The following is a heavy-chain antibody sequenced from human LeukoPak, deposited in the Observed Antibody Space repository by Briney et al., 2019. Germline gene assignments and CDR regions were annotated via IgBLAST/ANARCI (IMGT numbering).Heavy chain of an antibody. V-gene: IGHV4-59*06. CDR2: IYYSGST. Sequence: NPSETLSLTCTASGGSISSYYWSWTRQPPGKGLEWIGYIYYSGSTYYNPSLKSRVTISVDTSKNQFSLKLSSVTAADTAVYYCARVAATFYYYMDAWGKGTTVTVSS. CDR3: ARVAATFYYYMDA. D-gene: IGHD2-15*01. J-gene: IGHJ6*03. CDR1: GGSISSYY.